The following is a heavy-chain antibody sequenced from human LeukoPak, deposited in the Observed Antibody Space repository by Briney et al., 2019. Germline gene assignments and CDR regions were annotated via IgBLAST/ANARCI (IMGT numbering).Heavy chain of an antibody. CDR1: GFTFSSYA. Sequence: GGSLRLSCAASGFTFSSYAMSWVRQVPGKGLEWVSSISAGGGVTHYADSVKGRFTISRDNSKNTLYLQMNSLRAEDTAVYYCALTLDSSYYYYGMDVWGQGTTVTVSS. J-gene: IGHJ6*02. CDR2: ISAGGGVT. CDR3: ALTLDSSYYYYGMDV. V-gene: IGHV3-23*01. D-gene: IGHD2-2*03.